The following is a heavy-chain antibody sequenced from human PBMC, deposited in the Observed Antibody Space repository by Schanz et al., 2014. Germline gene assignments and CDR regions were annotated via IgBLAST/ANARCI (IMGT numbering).Heavy chain of an antibody. Sequence: EVQLLESGGGLVQPGGSLRLSCATSGFSFSSYAINWVRQAPGKGLEWVSGISGSGASTYYADSAKGRFTISRDNSKSTLYVEMNSLRVEDTAVYYCAKTLFPGGTQTFGNWGRGTLVTVSS. CDR3: AKTLFPGGTQTFGN. D-gene: IGHD2-8*02. CDR1: GFSFSSYA. J-gene: IGHJ4*02. CDR2: ISGSGAST. V-gene: IGHV3-23*01.